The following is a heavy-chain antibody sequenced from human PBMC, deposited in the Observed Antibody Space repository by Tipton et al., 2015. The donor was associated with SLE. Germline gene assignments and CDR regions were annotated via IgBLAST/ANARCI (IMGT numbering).Heavy chain of an antibody. CDR3: AREVLVDTAMDYYFDY. Sequence: SLRLSCAASGFTFSSYAMHWVRQAPGKGLEYVSAISSNGGSTYYADSVKGRFTISRDNSKNTLYLQMGSLRAEDMAVYYCAREVLVDTAMDYYFDYWGQGTLVTVSS. CDR2: ISSNGGST. J-gene: IGHJ4*02. V-gene: IGHV3-64*02. D-gene: IGHD5-18*01. CDR1: GFTFSSYA.